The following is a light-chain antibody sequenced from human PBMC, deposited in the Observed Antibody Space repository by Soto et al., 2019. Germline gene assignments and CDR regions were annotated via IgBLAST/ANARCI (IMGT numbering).Light chain of an antibody. V-gene: IGKV3-20*01. Sequence: IVLTQSPVTLSVSTGERATLSCRASQSVSRKLAWYQQTRGQAPRLLIYGASTRATGIPDRFSGSGSGTDFTLTISRLEPEDFSGYYCQQYGISRITFAQGTRLEI. CDR3: QQYGISRIT. CDR2: GAS. CDR1: QSVSRK. J-gene: IGKJ5*01.